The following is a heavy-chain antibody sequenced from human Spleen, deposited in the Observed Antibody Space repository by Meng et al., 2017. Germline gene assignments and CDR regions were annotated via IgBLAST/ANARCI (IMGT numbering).Heavy chain of an antibody. D-gene: IGHD4-17*01. V-gene: IGHV1-2*06. Sequence: QVQLVQAGGEVKKPGASVKVSCKPSGYNFPDYYIHWVRRAPGQGLEWMGRINPKSGDTHYAQKFQARVTMTGDTSISTAYMELSGLRSDDTAMYYCARDAYYGDYEINWFDPWGQGTLVTVSS. CDR2: INPKSGDT. J-gene: IGHJ5*02. CDR1: GYNFPDYY. CDR3: ARDAYYGDYEINWFDP.